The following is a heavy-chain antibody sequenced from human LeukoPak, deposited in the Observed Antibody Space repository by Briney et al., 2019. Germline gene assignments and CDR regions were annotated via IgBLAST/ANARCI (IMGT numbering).Heavy chain of an antibody. CDR2: TYYRSKWYN. Sequence: SQTLSLTCAISGDSVSRNSAAWNWIRPSPSRGLEWLGRTYYRSKWYNDYAVSVKSRITVNADTSKKQFALQVNSVTPEDTAVYYCARMSSGYYVEDYWGQGTLVTVSS. D-gene: IGHD3-22*01. J-gene: IGHJ4*02. V-gene: IGHV6-1*01. CDR3: ARMSSGYYVEDY. CDR1: GDSVSRNSAA.